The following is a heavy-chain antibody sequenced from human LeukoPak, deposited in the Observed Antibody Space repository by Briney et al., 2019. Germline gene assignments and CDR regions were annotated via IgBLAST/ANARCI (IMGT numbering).Heavy chain of an antibody. CDR1: GFTFSSYS. CDR2: ISSSSSYI. D-gene: IGHD4-17*01. Sequence: GGSLRLSCAASGFTFSSYSMNWVRQAPGKGLEWVSSISSSSSYIYYADSVKGRFTISRDNAKNSLYLQMNSLRAEDTAVYYCARDDTVTTYDFWGQGTLVTVSS. J-gene: IGHJ4*02. V-gene: IGHV3-21*01. CDR3: ARDDTVTTYDF.